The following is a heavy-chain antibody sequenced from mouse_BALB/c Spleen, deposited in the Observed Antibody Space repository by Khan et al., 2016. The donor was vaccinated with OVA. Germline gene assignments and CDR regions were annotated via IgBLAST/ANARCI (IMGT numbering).Heavy chain of an antibody. V-gene: IGHV1-81*01. CDR2: IYPGSDNA. CDR1: GYTFTYYV. J-gene: IGHJ2*01. Sequence: VQLQESGPELVKPGASVKMSCKASGYTFTYYVITWVKQRTGQGLEWIGEIYPGSDNAYYNERFKGKATLTADKSSNTTHMQLSSLTSADSAVYFCARGDGYYVYFDYWGQGTTLTVSS. CDR3: ARGDGYYVYFDY. D-gene: IGHD2-3*01.